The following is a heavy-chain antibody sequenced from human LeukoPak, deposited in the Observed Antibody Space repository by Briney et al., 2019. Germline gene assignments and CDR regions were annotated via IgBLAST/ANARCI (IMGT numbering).Heavy chain of an antibody. CDR3: AREDSYGDLTFDY. CDR2: ISAYNGNT. J-gene: IGHJ4*02. D-gene: IGHD5-18*01. CDR1: GYTFTSYG. V-gene: IGHV1-18*01. Sequence: ASVKVSCKASGYTFTSYGISWVRQAPGQGLEWMGWISAYNGNTNYAQKLQGRVTMSTDTSTSTGYMELRSLRSDDTAVYYCAREDSYGDLTFDYWGQGTLVAVSS.